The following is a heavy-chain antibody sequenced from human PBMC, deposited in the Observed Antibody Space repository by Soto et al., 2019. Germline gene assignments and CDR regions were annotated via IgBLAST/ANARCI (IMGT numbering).Heavy chain of an antibody. D-gene: IGHD1-1*01. CDR3: ARGRYGDY. Sequence: QVHLVQSGAEVKESAASVKVSCKGSGYVFTTYGITWVRQAPGQGLEWMAWISAHNGNTDYAQKLQGRVTVTRDTSTSTAYMELRSLRSDDTAVYYCARGRYGDYWGQGALVTVSS. CDR2: ISAHNGNT. V-gene: IGHV1-18*01. J-gene: IGHJ4*02. CDR1: GYVFTTYG.